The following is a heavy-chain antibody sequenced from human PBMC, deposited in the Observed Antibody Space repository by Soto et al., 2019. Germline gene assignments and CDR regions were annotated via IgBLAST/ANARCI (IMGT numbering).Heavy chain of an antibody. D-gene: IGHD3-10*01. CDR1: GGPYNSFA. CDR3: SRFFRGAGSYYDGQKWNYYTNMDV. J-gene: IGHJ6*01. Sequence: SVKVSCKDSGGPYNSFAISGVRQAPGRGLEWIGGIIPVFGTATYAQKFKGRVTITAEEYTSTAYMELSSLTDEDTAVYYCSRFFRGAGSYYDGQKWNYYTNMDVWGQGT. CDR2: IIPVFGTA. V-gene: IGHV1-69*13.